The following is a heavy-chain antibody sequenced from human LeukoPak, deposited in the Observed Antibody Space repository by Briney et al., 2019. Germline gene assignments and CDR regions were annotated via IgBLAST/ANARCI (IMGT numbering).Heavy chain of an antibody. V-gene: IGHV3-7*01. CDR2: INRDESVK. D-gene: IGHD6-25*01. CDR1: GFNFSSYA. CDR3: VSGGSLFDL. Sequence: GGSLRLSCAASGFNFSSYAMSWVRQAPGKGLEWVANINRDESVKYYVDAVTGRFTISRDNVKKSLYLLMDSLRGEDTGVYYCVSGGSLFDLWGRGTLVSVSS. J-gene: IGHJ2*01.